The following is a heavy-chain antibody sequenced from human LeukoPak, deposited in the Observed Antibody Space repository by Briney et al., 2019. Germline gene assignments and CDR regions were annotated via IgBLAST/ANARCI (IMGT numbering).Heavy chain of an antibody. J-gene: IGHJ4*02. CDR3: ARRTVIIDYGDYVTYFDY. Sequence: SETLSLTCTVSGGSISSSSYYWGWIRQPPGKGLEWIGSIYYSGSTYYNPSLKSRVTISVDTSKNQFSLKLSSVTAADTAVYYCARRTVIIDYGDYVTYFDYWGQGTLVTVSS. CDR2: IYYSGST. V-gene: IGHV4-39*07. CDR1: GGSISSSSYY. D-gene: IGHD4-17*01.